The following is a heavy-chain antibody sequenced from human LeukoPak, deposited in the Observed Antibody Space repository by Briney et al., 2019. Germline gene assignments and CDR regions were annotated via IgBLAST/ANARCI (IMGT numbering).Heavy chain of an antibody. CDR3: ARHTSYCSSTSCQPYFDY. Sequence: ASVKVSCKASGYTFTSYGISWVRQAPGQGLEWMGWISAYNGNTNYAQKLQGRVTMTTDTSTSTAYMELRSLRSDDMAVYYCARHTSYCSSTSCQPYFDYWGQGTLVTVSS. V-gene: IGHV1-18*03. CDR1: GYTFTSYG. D-gene: IGHD2-2*01. J-gene: IGHJ4*02. CDR2: ISAYNGNT.